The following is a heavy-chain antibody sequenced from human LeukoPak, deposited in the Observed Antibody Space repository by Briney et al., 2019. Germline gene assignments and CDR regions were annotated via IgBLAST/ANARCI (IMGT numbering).Heavy chain of an antibody. J-gene: IGHJ6*03. CDR2: INHSGST. CDR3: ARHGDYYYYMDV. CDR1: GGSFSGYY. V-gene: IGHV4-34*01. D-gene: IGHD3-16*01. Sequence: PSETLSLTCAVYGGSFSGYYWSWIRQPPGKGLEWIGEINHSGSTNYNPSLKSRVTISVDTSKNQFSLKLSSVTAADTAVYYCARHGDYYYYMDVWGKGTTVTISS.